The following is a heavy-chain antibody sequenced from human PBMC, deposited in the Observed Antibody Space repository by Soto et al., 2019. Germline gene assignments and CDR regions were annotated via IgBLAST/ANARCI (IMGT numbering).Heavy chain of an antibody. Sequence: SVKVSCKASGGSFSSYAISWVRHAPGQGLEWMGGIIPIFGTANYAQKFQGRVTITADESTSTAYMELSSLRSEDTAVYYCARESGRSGSSPTFNFDYWGQGTLVTVSS. CDR1: GGSFSSYA. CDR3: ARESGRSGSSPTFNFDY. J-gene: IGHJ4*02. V-gene: IGHV1-69*13. D-gene: IGHD6-6*01. CDR2: IIPIFGTA.